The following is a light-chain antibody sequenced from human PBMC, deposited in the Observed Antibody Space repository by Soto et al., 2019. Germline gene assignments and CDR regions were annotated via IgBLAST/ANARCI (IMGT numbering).Light chain of an antibody. J-gene: IGLJ1*01. Sequence: QSALTQPASVSGSPGQSITISCTGTSSDVGTYKFVSWYQQHPGKVPKLMIYEGNKRPSGVSYRFSGSKSGNTASLTISGLQAEDEADYYCCSYAGSSTFVFGTGTKLTVL. CDR3: CSYAGSSTFV. V-gene: IGLV2-23*01. CDR1: SSDVGTYKF. CDR2: EGN.